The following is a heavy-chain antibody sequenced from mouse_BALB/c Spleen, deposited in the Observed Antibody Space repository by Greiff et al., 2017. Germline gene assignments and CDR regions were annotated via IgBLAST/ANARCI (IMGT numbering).Heavy chain of an antibody. CDR1: GYTFTDYA. CDR3: ARDGEYYCDY. J-gene: IGHJ2*01. Sequence: QVQLQQSGPELVRPGVSVKISCKASGYTFTDYAMHWVKQSHAKSLEWIGVISTYYGNTTYNQKFKGKATMTVDKSSSTAYMELARLKSEDSAIYYCARDGEYYCDYWGQGTTLTVAS. V-gene: IGHV1-67*01. CDR2: ISTYYGNT. D-gene: IGHD1-2*01.